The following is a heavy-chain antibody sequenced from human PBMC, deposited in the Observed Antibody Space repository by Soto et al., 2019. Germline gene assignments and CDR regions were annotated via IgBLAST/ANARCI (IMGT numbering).Heavy chain of an antibody. CDR1: GGSISSSSYY. V-gene: IGHV4-39*01. CDR2: IYYSGST. CDR3: ATRSSGWYGMDYYGMDV. D-gene: IGHD6-19*01. J-gene: IGHJ6*02. Sequence: SLTCTVSGGSISSSSYYWGWIRQPPGKGLEWIGSIYYSGSTYYNPSLKSRVTISVDTSKNQFSLKLSSVTAADTAVYYCATRSSGWYGMDYYGMDVWGQGTTVTGLL.